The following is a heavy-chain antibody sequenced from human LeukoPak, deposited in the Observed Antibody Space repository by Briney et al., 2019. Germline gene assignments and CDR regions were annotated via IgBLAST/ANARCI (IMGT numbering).Heavy chain of an antibody. CDR2: ISGSGGST. CDR3: AKEVSGYDGD. Sequence: GGSLRLSCAASGFTDGMSWVRQTPGKGLQWVSAISGSGGSTYYADSVKGRFTISRDNSKYTLYLQMSSLRAEDTAVYYCAKEVSGYDGDWGQGTLVTVSS. V-gene: IGHV3-23*01. D-gene: IGHD5-12*01. CDR1: GFTDG. J-gene: IGHJ4*02.